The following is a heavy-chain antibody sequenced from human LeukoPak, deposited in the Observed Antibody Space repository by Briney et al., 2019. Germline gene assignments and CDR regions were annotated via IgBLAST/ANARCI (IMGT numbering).Heavy chain of an antibody. CDR2: INHSGST. CDR3: ASFVGYSYVSYYYYGMDV. CDR1: GGSFSGYY. V-gene: IGHV4-34*01. D-gene: IGHD5-18*01. Sequence: SETLSLTCAVYGGSFSGYYWSWIRQPPGKGLEWIGEINHSGSTNYNPSLKSRVTISVDTSKDQFSLKLSSVTAADTAVYYCASFVGYSYVSYYYYGMDVWGQGTTVTVSS. J-gene: IGHJ6*02.